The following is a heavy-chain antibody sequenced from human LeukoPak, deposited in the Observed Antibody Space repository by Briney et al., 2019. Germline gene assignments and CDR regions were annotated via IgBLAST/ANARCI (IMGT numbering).Heavy chain of an antibody. D-gene: IGHD3-3*01. V-gene: IGHV4-59*01. CDR2: IYYSGST. Sequence: SETLSLTCTVSGGSISSYYWSWIRQPPGKGLEWIGYIYYSGSTNYNPSLKSRVTISVDTSKNQFSLKLSSVTAADTAVYYCARSYDFWSGYDGYFDYWGQGTLVTVSS. J-gene: IGHJ4*02. CDR3: ARSYDFWSGYDGYFDY. CDR1: GGSISSYY.